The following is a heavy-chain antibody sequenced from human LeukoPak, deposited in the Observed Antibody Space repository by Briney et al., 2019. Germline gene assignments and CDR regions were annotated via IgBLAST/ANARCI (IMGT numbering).Heavy chain of an antibody. Sequence: GGSLRLPCAASGFTVSSNYMNWVRQAPGKGLEWVSMIYPNGNTFYTDSVKGRFTISRDNSKNTLDLQMSSLRAEDTAVYYCARARIGYCRITSCPAFGYWGQGTLVTVSS. CDR3: ARARIGYCRITSCPAFGY. V-gene: IGHV3-66*01. CDR2: IYPNGNT. J-gene: IGHJ4*02. D-gene: IGHD2-2*03. CDR1: GFTVSSNY.